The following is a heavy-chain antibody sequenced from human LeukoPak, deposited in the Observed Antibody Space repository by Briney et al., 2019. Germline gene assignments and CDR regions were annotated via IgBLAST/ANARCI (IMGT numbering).Heavy chain of an antibody. CDR3: ARGTGDYYDSSGYTPFDY. J-gene: IGHJ4*02. CDR2: IKQDGSEK. D-gene: IGHD3-22*01. Sequence: GGSLRLSCAASGFTFSSYWMSWVRQAPGKGLEWVAHIKQDGSEKYYVDSVKGRFTISRDNAKNSLYLQMNSLRAEDTAVYYCARGTGDYYDSSGYTPFDYWGQGTLVTVSS. V-gene: IGHV3-7*01. CDR1: GFTFSSYW.